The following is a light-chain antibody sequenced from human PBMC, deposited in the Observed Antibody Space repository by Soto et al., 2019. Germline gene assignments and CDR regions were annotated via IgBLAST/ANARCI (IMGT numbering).Light chain of an antibody. Sequence: ETVLTQSPATLSLSPGERATLSCRASRSISTYLAWYQQKPGQAPRLLIYEALNRATGIPARFSGSGSGTAFTLTISSLDPKDFAFYYGQQRNTCPLPSAGGPKVDIK. CDR2: EAL. V-gene: IGKV3-11*01. CDR1: RSISTY. CDR3: QQRNTCPLP. J-gene: IGKJ4*02.